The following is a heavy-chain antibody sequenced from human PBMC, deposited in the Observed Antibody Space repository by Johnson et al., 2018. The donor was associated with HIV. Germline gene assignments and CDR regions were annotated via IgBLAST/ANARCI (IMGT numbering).Heavy chain of an antibody. CDR1: GFTVDDYA. J-gene: IGHJ3*02. D-gene: IGHD6-13*01. V-gene: IGHV3-9*01. CDR2: ISWNSGSI. Sequence: VQLVESGGGLVQPGRSLRLSCAASGFTVDDYAMHWVRQAPGKGLEWVSGISWNSGSIGYADSVKGRFTISRDNAKNSLYLQMNRLRAEDTALYYCAKDLSSSSWDAFDIWGQGTIVTVSS. CDR3: AKDLSSSSWDAFDI.